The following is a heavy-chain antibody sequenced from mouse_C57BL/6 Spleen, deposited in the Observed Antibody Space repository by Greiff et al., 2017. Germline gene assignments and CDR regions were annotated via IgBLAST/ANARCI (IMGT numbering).Heavy chain of an antibody. CDR3: ARFCGNFPYYAMDY. CDR2: ISNGGGST. J-gene: IGHJ4*01. CDR1: GFTFSDYY. V-gene: IGHV5-12*01. Sequence: EVKLVESGGGLVQPGGSLKLSCAASGFTFSDYYMYWVRQTPEKRLEWVAYISNGGGSTYYPDTVKGRFTISRDNAKNTLYLQMSRLKSEDTAMYYCARFCGNFPYYAMDYWGQGTLVTVSS. D-gene: IGHD2-1*01.